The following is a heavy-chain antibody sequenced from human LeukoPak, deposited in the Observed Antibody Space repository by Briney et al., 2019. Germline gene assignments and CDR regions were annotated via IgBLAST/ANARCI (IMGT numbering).Heavy chain of an antibody. D-gene: IGHD5-24*01. J-gene: IGHJ5*02. CDR2: IYNSGST. Sequence: PSETLSLTCTVSVGSISTYYWSWIRKPPGKGLEWIGHIYNSGSTNYNPSLKSRVTISVDTSKNQFSLKLSSVTAADTAVYYCAREEIRSWFDPWGQGTLVTVSS. CDR3: AREEIRSWFDP. V-gene: IGHV4-59*01. CDR1: VGSISTYY.